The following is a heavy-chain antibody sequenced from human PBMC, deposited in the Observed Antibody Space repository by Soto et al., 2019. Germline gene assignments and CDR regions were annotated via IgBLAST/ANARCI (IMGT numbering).Heavy chain of an antibody. CDR1: GGSFSGYY. CDR3: ARYPPNWGHDY. J-gene: IGHJ4*02. D-gene: IGHD7-27*01. V-gene: IGHV4-34*01. CDR2: INHSGST. Sequence: SETLSLTCAVYGGSFSGYYWSWIRQPPGKGLEWIGEINHSGSTNYNPSLKSRVTISVDTSKNQFSLKLSSVTAADTAVYYCARYPPNWGHDYWGQGTLVTVSS.